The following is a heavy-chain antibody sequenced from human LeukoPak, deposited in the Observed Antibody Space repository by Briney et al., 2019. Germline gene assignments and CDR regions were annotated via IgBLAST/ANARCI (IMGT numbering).Heavy chain of an antibody. CDR2: IYYSGST. Sequence: SETLSLTCTVSGGSISSSNYYWGWIRQPPGQGLEWIGSIYYSGSTYYNPSLKSRVTISVDTSKNQLSLKLSSVPAADTAVYYCARDQSVVLAATRPDYYYYYGMAVWGQGTTVTVSS. CDR3: ARDQSVVLAATRPDYYYYYGMAV. J-gene: IGHJ6*02. D-gene: IGHD2-15*01. V-gene: IGHV4-39*02. CDR1: GGSISSSNYY.